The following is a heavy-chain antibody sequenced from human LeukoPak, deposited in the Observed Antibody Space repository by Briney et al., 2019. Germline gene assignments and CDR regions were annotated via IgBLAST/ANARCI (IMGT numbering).Heavy chain of an antibody. D-gene: IGHD6-19*01. J-gene: IGHJ5*02. CDR2: IYYSGST. Sequence: SETLSLTCTVSGGSISTYYWSWIRQPPGKGLEWIGCIYYSGSTSYNPSLKSRVTISVDTSKNQFSLKLSSVTAADTAVYYCVRGRYSSGWFKDKNWFDPWGQGIPVTVSS. CDR1: GGSISTYY. V-gene: IGHV4-59*01. CDR3: VRGRYSSGWFKDKNWFDP.